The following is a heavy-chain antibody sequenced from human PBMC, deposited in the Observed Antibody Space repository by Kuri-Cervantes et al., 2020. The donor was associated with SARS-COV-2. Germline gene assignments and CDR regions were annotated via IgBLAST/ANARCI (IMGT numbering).Heavy chain of an antibody. J-gene: IGHJ4*02. D-gene: IGHD1-26*01. Sequence: GESLKISCAASGFTFSSYGMHWVRQAPGKGLEWVAVISYDGSNKYYADSVKGRFTISRDNSKNTLYLQMNSLRAEDTAVYYCARAFLRGGSDYWGQGTLVTVSS. CDR2: ISYDGSNK. V-gene: IGHV3-30*03. CDR3: ARAFLRGGSDY. CDR1: GFTFSSYG.